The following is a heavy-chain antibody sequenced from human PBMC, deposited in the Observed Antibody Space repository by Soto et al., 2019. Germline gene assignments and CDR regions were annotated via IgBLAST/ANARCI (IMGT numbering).Heavy chain of an antibody. CDR2: INPTGGTT. CDR3: ARIESCGGDCYSFQH. V-gene: IGHV1-46*01. J-gene: IGHJ1*01. CDR1: GYTFTKYE. D-gene: IGHD2-21*02. Sequence: ASVKVSCKASGYTFTKYEMQWVRQAPGQGLEWMGVINPTGGTTGYAQKFQDRVSMTRDKSTSTVYLELSRLRFEDTAVYYCARIESCGGDCYSFQHWGQGTLVTVSS.